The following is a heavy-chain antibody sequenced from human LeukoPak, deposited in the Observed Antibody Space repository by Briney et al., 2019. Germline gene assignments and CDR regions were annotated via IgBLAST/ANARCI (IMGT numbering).Heavy chain of an antibody. J-gene: IGHJ5*02. CDR2: IYGSGTT. CDR1: GGSISSY. Sequence: SETLSLTCTVSGGSISSYWSWIRQPAGKGLEWIGRIYGSGTTTYNPSLKSRVSMSIDTSKNQFSLKLMSVTAADTAVYYCARDSGTTGEVKFDPWGQGTLVAVSS. CDR3: ARDSGTTGEVKFDP. V-gene: IGHV4-4*07. D-gene: IGHD3-10*01.